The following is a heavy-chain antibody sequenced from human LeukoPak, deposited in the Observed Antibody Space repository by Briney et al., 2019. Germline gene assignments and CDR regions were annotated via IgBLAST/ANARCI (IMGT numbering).Heavy chain of an antibody. V-gene: IGHV3-74*01. D-gene: IGHD5-18*01. CDR3: ATGHSYGYDY. Sequence: AGGSLRLSCAASGLTFSDFWMHWVRQPPGKGLVWVALVKGDGRTTIYADSVKGRFTISRDNAKNTLYLQMNSLRADDSGVYYCATGHSYGYDYWGQGVQVTVSS. CDR1: GLTFSDFW. J-gene: IGHJ4*02. CDR2: VKGDGRTT.